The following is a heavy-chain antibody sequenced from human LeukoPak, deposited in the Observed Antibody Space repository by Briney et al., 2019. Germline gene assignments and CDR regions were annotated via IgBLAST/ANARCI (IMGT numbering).Heavy chain of an antibody. CDR1: GFIFDRYG. CDR3: AKQESSGSYPYYFDY. Sequence: PGGPLRLSCAASGFIFDRYGMTWVRQAPGEGLKWVSSISDSGSRTYYADSVKGRFTVSRDNSKSTVYVQMNSLRAEDTAIYYCAKQESSGSYPYYFDYWGQGTLVTVSS. J-gene: IGHJ4*02. D-gene: IGHD3-22*01. CDR2: ISDSGSRT. V-gene: IGHV3-23*01.